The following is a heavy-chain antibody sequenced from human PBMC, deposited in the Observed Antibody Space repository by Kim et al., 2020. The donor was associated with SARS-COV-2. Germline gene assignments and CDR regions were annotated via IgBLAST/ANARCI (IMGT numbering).Heavy chain of an antibody. CDR2: IEYSGST. D-gene: IGHD1-7*01. CDR1: SGSVSSGSYY. Sequence: SETLSLTCTVSSGSVSSGSYYWTWIRQPPGKGLAWICYIEYSGSTNYNPSHKRRVTISVDTSKNQFSLNLSSVTVAATAVYYWERVSEELHNYFDYWGQGTPVTIAS. V-gene: IGHV4-61*01. J-gene: IGHJ4*02. CDR3: ERVSEELHNYFDY.